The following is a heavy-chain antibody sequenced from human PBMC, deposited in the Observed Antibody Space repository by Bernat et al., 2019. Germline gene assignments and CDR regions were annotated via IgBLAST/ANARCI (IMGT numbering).Heavy chain of an antibody. CDR1: GFTVSSNY. D-gene: IGHD6-13*01. CDR3: ARDSQQLATVY. J-gene: IGHJ4*02. CDR2: IYSGGST. V-gene: IGHV3-53*02. Sequence: EVQLVETGGGLIHPGGSLRLSCAASGFTVSSNYMSWVRQAPGKGLEWVSVIYSGGSTYYADSVKGRFTISRDNSKNTLYIQMNSLRAEDTAVYYCARDSQQLATVYWGQGTLVTVSS.